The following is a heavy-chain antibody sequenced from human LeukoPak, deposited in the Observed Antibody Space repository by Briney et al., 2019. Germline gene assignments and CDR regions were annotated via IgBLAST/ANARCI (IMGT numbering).Heavy chain of an antibody. D-gene: IGHD3-3*01. CDR1: GGSISSGSYY. J-gene: IGHJ6*02. Sequence: SETLSLTCTVSGGSISSGSYYWSWIRQPAGKGLEWIGRIYTSGSTNYNPSLKSRVTISVDTSKSQFSLKLSSVTAADTAVYYCARDRYDFWSGYYYYYGMDVWGQGTTVTVSS. V-gene: IGHV4-61*02. CDR3: ARDRYDFWSGYYYYYGMDV. CDR2: IYTSGST.